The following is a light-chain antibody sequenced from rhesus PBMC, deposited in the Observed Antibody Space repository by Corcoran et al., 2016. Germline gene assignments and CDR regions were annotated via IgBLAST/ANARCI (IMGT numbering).Light chain of an antibody. CDR3: QQYSSRPFT. V-gene: IGKV1-22*01. Sequence: DIQMTQSPSSLSASVGDTVTITCRASQSISSWLAWYQQKPGKAPKVLIYKASSLQSAVPSRFSGSGSGTDFTLTISSLQSEDFATYYRQQYSSRPFTCGPGTKLDIK. CDR2: KAS. J-gene: IGKJ3*01. CDR1: QSISSW.